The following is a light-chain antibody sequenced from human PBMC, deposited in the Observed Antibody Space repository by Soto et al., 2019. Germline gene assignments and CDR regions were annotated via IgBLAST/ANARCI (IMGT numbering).Light chain of an antibody. CDR2: AAS. J-gene: IGKJ1*01. V-gene: IGKV1-27*01. CDR1: QGIRSF. CDR3: QNYNSAAST. Sequence: DIQMTQSPSSLSASVGDRVTITCRASQGIRSFLAWYQQKPGQVPNLLIYAASTLQSGVPSRFSGSGSGTDSTLTISSLQPEDVATYYCQNYNSAASTFGQGTKVDIK.